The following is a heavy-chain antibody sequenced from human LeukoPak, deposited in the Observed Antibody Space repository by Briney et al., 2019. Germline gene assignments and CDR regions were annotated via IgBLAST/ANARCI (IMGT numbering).Heavy chain of an antibody. CDR1: GYTFTSYD. J-gene: IGHJ4*02. Sequence: ASVKVSCKASGYTFTSYDINWVRQATGQGLEWMGWMNPNSGNTGYAQKFQGRVTITRNTSISTAYMELSSLRSEDTAVYYCASERTPGLSFDYWGQGTLVTVSS. V-gene: IGHV1-8*03. CDR3: ASERTPGLSFDY. D-gene: IGHD1-1*01. CDR2: MNPNSGNT.